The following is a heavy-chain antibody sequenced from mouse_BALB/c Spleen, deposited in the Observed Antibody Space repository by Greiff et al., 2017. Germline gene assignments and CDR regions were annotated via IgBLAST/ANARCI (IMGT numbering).Heavy chain of an antibody. D-gene: IGHD1-2*01. CDR2: IYPGNSDT. CDR1: GYSFTSYW. V-gene: IGHV1-5*01. Sequence: EVQLQQSGTVLARPGASVKMSCKASGYSFTSYWMHWVKQRPGQGLEWIGAIYPGNSDTSYNQKFKGKAKLTAVTSASTAYMELSSLTNEDSAVYYCTRITTATKFAHYAMDYWGQGTSVTVSS. CDR3: TRITTATKFAHYAMDY. J-gene: IGHJ4*01.